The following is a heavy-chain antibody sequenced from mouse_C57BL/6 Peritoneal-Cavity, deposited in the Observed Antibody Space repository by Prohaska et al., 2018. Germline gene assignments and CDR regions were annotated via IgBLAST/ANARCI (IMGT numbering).Heavy chain of an antibody. Sequence: EVQLVESGGGLVKPGGSLKLSCAASGFTFISYAMSWVRQTPEKRVEWVATISDGGSYTYYPDNVKGRFTISRDNAKNNLYLQMSHLKSEDTAMYYCARETTVVAWYFDVWGTGTTVTVSS. D-gene: IGHD1-1*01. CDR2: ISDGGSYT. V-gene: IGHV5-4*01. J-gene: IGHJ1*03. CDR3: ARETTVVAWYFDV. CDR1: GFTFISYA.